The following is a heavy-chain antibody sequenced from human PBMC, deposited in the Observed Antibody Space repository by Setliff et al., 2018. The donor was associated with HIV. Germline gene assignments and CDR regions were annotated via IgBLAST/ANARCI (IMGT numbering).Heavy chain of an antibody. Sequence: SETLSLTCTVSGDSIRRNSYYWGWIRQPPGKGLEWIGSIYYSGSTYYNPSLKSRITISVDTSKNQFSLKLSSVTVADTAVYYCARHKLSGVIDYWGQGTLVTVSS. J-gene: IGHJ4*02. CDR3: ARHKLSGVIDY. CDR2: IYYSGST. CDR1: GDSIRRNSYY. V-gene: IGHV4-39*01. D-gene: IGHD2-8*01.